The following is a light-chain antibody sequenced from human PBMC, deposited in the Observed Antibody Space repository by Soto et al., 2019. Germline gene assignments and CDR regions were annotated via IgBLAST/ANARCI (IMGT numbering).Light chain of an antibody. CDR2: GSS. V-gene: IGKV3-20*01. J-gene: IGKJ2*03. CDR3: QQYGTSPYS. CDR1: QSVSSNY. Sequence: EIVLTQSPGTLSLSPGERATLSCRASQSVSSNYLAWYQQKPGQAPRLLIYGSSSRATGIQDRFSGSGSGTDFTLTISRLEPEDFAVYYCQQYGTSPYSFGQGIKLEIK.